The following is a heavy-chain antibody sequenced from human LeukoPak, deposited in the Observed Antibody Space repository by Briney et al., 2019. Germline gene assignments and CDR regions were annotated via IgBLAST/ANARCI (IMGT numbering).Heavy chain of an antibody. D-gene: IGHD3-10*01. Sequence: GGSLRLSCTASGLTFRSYAMSWVRQAPGKGLEWVSVISGSGANPSYADSVKGRFTISRDNSKSTVYLQMNSLRAEDTAVYYCAPPPITMVRGVITSKSILTDAFDIWGQGTMVTVSS. V-gene: IGHV3-23*01. J-gene: IGHJ3*02. CDR3: APPPITMVRGVITSKSILTDAFDI. CDR2: ISGSGANP. CDR1: GLTFRSYA.